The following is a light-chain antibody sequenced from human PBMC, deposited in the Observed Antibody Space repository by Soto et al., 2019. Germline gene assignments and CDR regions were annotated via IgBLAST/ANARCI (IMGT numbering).Light chain of an antibody. Sequence: EIVLMQSPDTLSLSQGERATLSCRASQGVTSSFLAWYQQKPGQAPRLLIYGASSRATGIPDRFSGSGSGTDFTLTISRLEPEDLAVYYCQQYAHSPITFGQGTRLEIK. V-gene: IGKV3-20*01. CDR1: QGVTSSF. J-gene: IGKJ5*01. CDR2: GAS. CDR3: QQYAHSPIT.